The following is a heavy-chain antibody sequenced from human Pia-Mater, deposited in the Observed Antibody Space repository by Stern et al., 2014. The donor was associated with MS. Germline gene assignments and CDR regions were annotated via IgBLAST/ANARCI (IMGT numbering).Heavy chain of an antibody. D-gene: IGHD2-2*02. CDR1: GFTFSLSG. V-gene: IGHV3-30*18. CDR3: ANAAALSCRSPSCYKAFEY. CDR2: ISYDGSDK. Sequence: VQLVESGGGVAQPGRSLRHSCAASGFTFSLSGMHWVRQAPGKGLDWVAVISYDGSDKYYGDSVKGRFTISRDNSKNTVYLQMNSLRAEDTAVYYCANAAALSCRSPSCYKAFEYWGQGILVTVSS. J-gene: IGHJ4*02.